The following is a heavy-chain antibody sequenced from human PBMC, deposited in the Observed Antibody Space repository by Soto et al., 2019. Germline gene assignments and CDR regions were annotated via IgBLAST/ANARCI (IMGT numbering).Heavy chain of an antibody. V-gene: IGHV3-7*03. CDR1: GFTFNNYW. Sequence: GGSLRLSCAVSGFTFNNYWMSWVRQAPGKGLEWVANIKQDGSDKYYVDSLKGRFTISRDNAKNTLYLQMNSLRAEDTAVYYCASGRYTSGWYPDYFDYWGQGTLVTVSS. CDR2: IKQDGSDK. D-gene: IGHD6-19*01. CDR3: ASGRYTSGWYPDYFDY. J-gene: IGHJ4*02.